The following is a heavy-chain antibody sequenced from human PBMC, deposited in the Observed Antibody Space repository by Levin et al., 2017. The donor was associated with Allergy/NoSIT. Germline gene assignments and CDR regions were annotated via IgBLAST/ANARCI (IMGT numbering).Heavy chain of an antibody. CDR3: AREPPYNWNYLLDLVSPYYYHYGMDV. J-gene: IGHJ6*02. CDR2: IYHSGST. D-gene: IGHD1-7*01. CDR1: GYSIRSGYY. V-gene: IGHV4-38-2*02. Sequence: SQTLSLTCAVSGYSIRSGYYWGWIRQPPGKGLEWIGSIYHSGSTYYNPSLKSRVTISVDTSKNQFSLKLSSVTAADTAVYYCAREPPYNWNYLLDLVSPYYYHYGMDVWGQGTTVTVSS.